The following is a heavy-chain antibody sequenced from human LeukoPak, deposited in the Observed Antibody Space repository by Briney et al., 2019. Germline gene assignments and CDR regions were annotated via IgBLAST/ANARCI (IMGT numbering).Heavy chain of an antibody. CDR2: ISGGDTST. D-gene: IGHD4-23*01. CDR3: AKNLNGGNTHSDY. V-gene: IGHV3-23*01. Sequence: GGSLRLSCAASGFIFSSYAMNWVRQAPGKGLEWVATISGGDTSTFYADSVKGRFSISRDNSKNTLYLQMNNLRAEDTAVYYCAKNLNGGNTHSDYWGQGTLVTVSS. J-gene: IGHJ4*02. CDR1: GFIFSSYA.